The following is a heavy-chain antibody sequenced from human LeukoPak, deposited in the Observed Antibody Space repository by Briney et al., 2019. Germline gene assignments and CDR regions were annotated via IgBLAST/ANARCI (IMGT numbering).Heavy chain of an antibody. V-gene: IGHV3-7*01. Sequence: GGSLRLSCAASGFAFSGFGMDWVRQAPGKGLEWVANVKQDGSEKYYVDSVKGRFTISRDNGKNSLYLQMNSLRAEDTAVYYCARASYSSSWFPTYFDYWGQGTLVTVSS. D-gene: IGHD6-13*01. CDR3: ARASYSSSWFPTYFDY. J-gene: IGHJ4*02. CDR2: VKQDGSEK. CDR1: GFAFSGFG.